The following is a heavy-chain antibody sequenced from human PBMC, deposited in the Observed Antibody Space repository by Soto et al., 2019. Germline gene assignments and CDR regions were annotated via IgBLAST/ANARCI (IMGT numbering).Heavy chain of an antibody. CDR3: ARRYCSSTSCYYGMDV. J-gene: IGHJ6*04. CDR2: IYPGDSDT. CDR1: GYSFTSYW. V-gene: IGHV5-51*01. D-gene: IGHD2-2*01. Sequence: GESLKISCKGSGYSFTSYWIGWVRQMPGKGLEWMGIIYPGDSDTRYSPSFQGQVTISADKSISTAYLQWSSLKASDTAMYYCARRYCSSTSCYYGMDVWGKGTTLTVS.